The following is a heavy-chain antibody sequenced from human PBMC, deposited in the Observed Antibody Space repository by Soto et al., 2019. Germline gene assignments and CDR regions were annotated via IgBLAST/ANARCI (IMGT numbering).Heavy chain of an antibody. CDR3: ARDYYGMDV. J-gene: IGHJ6*02. V-gene: IGHV4-31*03. CDR2: IYYSGST. CDR1: GGSISRGGNY. Sequence: SETLSLTCTVSGGSISRGGNYWTWIRQHPGKGLEWIGYIYYSGSTYYNPSLKSRVTISVDTSKNQFSLRLNSVTAADTAVYYCARDYYGMDVWGQGTTVTVSS.